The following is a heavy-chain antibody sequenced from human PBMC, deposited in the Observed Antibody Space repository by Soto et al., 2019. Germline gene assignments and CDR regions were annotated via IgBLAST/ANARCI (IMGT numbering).Heavy chain of an antibody. D-gene: IGHD2-2*01. CDR3: AKETLQRVVVPPASGMDV. CDR2: INPNSGGT. CDR1: GYSIPVHY. J-gene: IGHJ6*02. Sequence: ASVKVSCKASGYSIPVHYMHWVRQAPGQGLEWMGWINPNSGGTNSAQKFQGRVTMTWDTSISTAYMELSRLRFDDTAVYYCAKETLQRVVVPPASGMDVWG. V-gene: IGHV1-2*02.